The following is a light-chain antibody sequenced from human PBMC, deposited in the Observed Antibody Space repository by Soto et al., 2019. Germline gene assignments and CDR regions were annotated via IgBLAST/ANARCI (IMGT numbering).Light chain of an antibody. J-gene: IGKJ4*01. CDR2: DAS. V-gene: IGKV1-5*01. Sequence: DVKMSQSPSTLSAYVGDRVTFTCRASLSILSWLAWYQQKPGKAPKLLIYDASSLESGVPSRFSGSGSGTEFTLTISSLQPDDFATYYCQQYNSSPLTFGGGSK. CDR1: LSILSW. CDR3: QQYNSSPLT.